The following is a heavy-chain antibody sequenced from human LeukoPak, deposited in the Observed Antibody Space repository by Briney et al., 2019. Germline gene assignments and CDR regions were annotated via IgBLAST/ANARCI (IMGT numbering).Heavy chain of an antibody. D-gene: IGHD6-13*01. J-gene: IGHJ6*02. CDR3: TRVYSSSHYGMDV. Sequence: SETLSLTCTVSGGSIRSSYYYWGWIRQPPGKGLEWIGSIYDSGSTYYNPSLKSRVTISVDTSKNQFSLKLNSVTAADTAVYYCTRVYSSSHYGMDVWGQGTTVTVSS. CDR2: IYDSGST. CDR1: GGSIRSSYYY. V-gene: IGHV4-39*01.